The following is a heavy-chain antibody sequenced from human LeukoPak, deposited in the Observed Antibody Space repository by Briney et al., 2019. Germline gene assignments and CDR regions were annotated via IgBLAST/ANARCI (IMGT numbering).Heavy chain of an antibody. D-gene: IGHD2-2*01. V-gene: IGHV4-39*01. CDR2: IYYSGST. CDR3: AQTADIVVVPAPPIGFDP. Sequence: PSETLSLTCTVSGGSISSSSYYWGWIRQPPGKGLEWIGSIYYSGSTYYNPSLKSRVTISVDTSKNQFSLKLSSVTAADTAVYYCAQTADIVVVPAPPIGFDPWGQGTLVTVSS. CDR1: GGSISSSSYY. J-gene: IGHJ5*02.